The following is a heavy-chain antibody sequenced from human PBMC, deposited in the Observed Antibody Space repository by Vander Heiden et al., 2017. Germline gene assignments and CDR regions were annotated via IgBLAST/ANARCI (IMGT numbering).Heavy chain of an antibody. Sequence: EVQLLESGGGLVQPGGSLRRSCAVSGFTFSSHAMTWVRQAPGKGLEWVSTISDSGSNTYYADSVKGRFTISRDNSKNTLYLQMNSLRAEDTAVYYCVPPDFLSGYYLYFQHWGQGPLVTVSS. CDR3: VPPDFLSGYYLYFQH. J-gene: IGHJ1*01. V-gene: IGHV3-23*01. CDR2: ISDSGSNT. CDR1: GFTFSSHA. D-gene: IGHD3-3*01.